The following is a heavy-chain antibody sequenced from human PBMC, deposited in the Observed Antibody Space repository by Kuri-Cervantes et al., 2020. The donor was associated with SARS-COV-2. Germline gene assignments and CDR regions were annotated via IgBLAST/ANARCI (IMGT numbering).Heavy chain of an antibody. CDR1: GGSFSGYY. CDR3: ARVMVEQQAVHMDV. V-gene: IGHV4-34*01. CDR2: INHSGST. D-gene: IGHD4/OR15-4a*01. Sequence: SETLSLTCAVYGGSFSGYYWSWIRQPPGKGLEWIGEINHSGSTNYNPSLKSRVTISVDTSKNQFSLKLSSVTAADTAVYYCARVMVEQQAVHMDVWGKGPRSPSP. J-gene: IGHJ6*03.